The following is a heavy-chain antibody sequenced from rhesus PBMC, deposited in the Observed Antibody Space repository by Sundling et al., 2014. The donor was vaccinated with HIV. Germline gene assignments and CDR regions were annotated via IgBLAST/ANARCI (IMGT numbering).Heavy chain of an antibody. CDR1: NGSISDTYR. J-gene: IGHJ4*01. CDR2: IYHNGGKT. V-gene: IGHV4-93*01. D-gene: IGHD6-25*01. Sequence: QVQLQESGPGVVKPSESLSLTCAVSNGSISDTYRWNWIRQSPGKGLEWIGSIYHNGGKTDYNPSLESRVTISKDTSKNQFSLNLTSVTVADTAVYYCAKSYSGPFDSWGRGGLVTVSS. CDR3: AKSYSGPFDS.